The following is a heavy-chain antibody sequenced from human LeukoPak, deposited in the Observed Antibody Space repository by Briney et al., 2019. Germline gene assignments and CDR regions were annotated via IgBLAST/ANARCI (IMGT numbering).Heavy chain of an antibody. J-gene: IGHJ4*02. CDR1: GFSFSSYG. Sequence: SGGSLRLSCTASGFSFSSYGMHWVRQAPGKGLEWVAFIRNGGSNKNYADSVKGRFTISRDNSKNTLYLQMNSLRAEDTAVYYCAKRIQSAMATGYWGQGTLVTVSS. V-gene: IGHV3-30*02. CDR2: IRNGGSNK. CDR3: AKRIQSAMATGY. D-gene: IGHD5-18*01.